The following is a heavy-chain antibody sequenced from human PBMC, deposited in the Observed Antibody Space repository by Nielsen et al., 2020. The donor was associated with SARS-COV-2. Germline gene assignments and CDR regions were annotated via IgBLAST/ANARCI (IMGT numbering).Heavy chain of an antibody. CDR2: IIPIFGTA. CDR1: GDTFSSYA. D-gene: IGHD2-8*02. Sequence: SVKVSCKASGDTFSSYAISWVRQAPGQGLEWMGGIIPIFGTANYAQKFQGRVTITADESTSTAYMELSSLRSEDTAVYYCARDRGRDALLGFDPWGQGTLVTVSS. J-gene: IGHJ5*02. CDR3: ARDRGRDALLGFDP. V-gene: IGHV1-69*13.